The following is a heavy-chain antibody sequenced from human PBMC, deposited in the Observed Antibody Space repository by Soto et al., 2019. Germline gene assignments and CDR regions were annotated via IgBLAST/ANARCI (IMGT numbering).Heavy chain of an antibody. CDR2: IRSKAYGGTT. V-gene: IGHV3-49*03. Sequence: GGSLRLSCTASGFTFGDYAMSWFRQAPGKGLEWVGFIRSKAYGGTTEYAASVKGRFTISRDDSKSIAYLQMNSLKTEDTAVYYCTSPGWDSQLWFSGPHDYWGQGTLVTVSS. CDR3: TSPGWDSQLWFSGPHDY. D-gene: IGHD5-18*01. CDR1: GFTFGDYA. J-gene: IGHJ4*02.